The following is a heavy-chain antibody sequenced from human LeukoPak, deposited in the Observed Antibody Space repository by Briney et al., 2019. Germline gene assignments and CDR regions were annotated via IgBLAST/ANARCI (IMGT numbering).Heavy chain of an antibody. Sequence: PSETLSLTCTVSGASISAGNNLWGWIRQPPGKGLEWIGTINYSGSTYYNPSLKSRLTKSVDTSKNQFSLKLSSVTAADTAVYYCARLTVYMNNWAFDYWGQGTLVTVSS. J-gene: IGHJ4*02. V-gene: IGHV4-39*01. D-gene: IGHD1-1*01. CDR2: INYSGST. CDR3: ARLTVYMNNWAFDY. CDR1: GASISAGNNL.